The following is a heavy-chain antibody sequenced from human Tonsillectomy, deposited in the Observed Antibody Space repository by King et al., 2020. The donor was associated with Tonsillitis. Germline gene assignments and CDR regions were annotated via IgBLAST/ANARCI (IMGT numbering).Heavy chain of an antibody. CDR1: GDSINTYY. D-gene: IGHD3/OR15-3a*01. V-gene: IGHV4-59*01. J-gene: IGHJ6*02. CDR2: IHYSGST. CDR3: ASLFPLTFAGSYFYHSMDV. Sequence: QLQESGPGLVKPSETLSLTCTVSGDSINTYYWSWIRRPPGKGLEWIGYIHYSGSTNYKPSLRSRLTISLDTSKNQFSLKLSSVTASDTAVYYCASLFPLTFAGSYFYHSMDVWGHGTSVTVSS.